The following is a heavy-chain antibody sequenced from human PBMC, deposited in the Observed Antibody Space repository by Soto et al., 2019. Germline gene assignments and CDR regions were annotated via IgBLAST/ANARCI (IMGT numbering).Heavy chain of an antibody. J-gene: IGHJ6*02. Sequence: ASVKVSCKASGYTFTSYGISWVRQAPGQGLEWMGWISAYNGNTNYAQKLQGRVTMTTDTSTSTAYMELSSLRSEDTAVYYCARDLLGDFWSGYYYYGMDVWGQGTTVTVSS. V-gene: IGHV1-18*01. CDR3: ARDLLGDFWSGYYYYGMDV. CDR2: ISAYNGNT. CDR1: GYTFTSYG. D-gene: IGHD3-3*01.